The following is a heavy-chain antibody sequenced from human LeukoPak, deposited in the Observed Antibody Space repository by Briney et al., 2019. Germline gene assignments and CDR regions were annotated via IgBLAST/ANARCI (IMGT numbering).Heavy chain of an antibody. CDR3: ATFPYYFDSSGSYYFDF. CDR1: GFTFDDYG. V-gene: IGHV3-30*02. D-gene: IGHD3-22*01. CDR2: IRYDGTNK. Sequence: GGSLRLSCAASGFTFDDYGLSWVRQAPGKGLEWVAFIRYDGTNKYYADSVKGRFTISRDNSKNTLYLQMNSLRAEDTAVFYCATFPYYFDSSGSYYFDFWGQGTLVTVSS. J-gene: IGHJ4*02.